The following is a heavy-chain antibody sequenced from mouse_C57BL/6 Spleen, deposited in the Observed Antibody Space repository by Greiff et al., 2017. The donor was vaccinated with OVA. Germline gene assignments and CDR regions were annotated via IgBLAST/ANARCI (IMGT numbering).Heavy chain of an antibody. D-gene: IGHD1-1*01. CDR3: ARGRFYYDGSSYWYFDV. V-gene: IGHV1-55*01. CDR2: IYPGSGST. J-gene: IGHJ1*03. CDR1: GYTFTSYW. Sequence: VQLQQPGAELVKPGASVKMSCKASGYTFTSYWITWVKQRPGQGLEWIGDIYPGSGSTNYNEKFKSKATLTVDTSSSTAYMQLSSLTSEDSAVYYCARGRFYYDGSSYWYFDVWGTGTTVTVSS.